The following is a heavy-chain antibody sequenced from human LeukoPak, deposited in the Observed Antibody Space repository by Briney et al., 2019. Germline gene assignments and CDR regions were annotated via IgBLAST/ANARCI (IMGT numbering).Heavy chain of an antibody. D-gene: IGHD3-16*01. J-gene: IGHJ3*02. CDR2: ISNSSSTI. V-gene: IGHV3-48*03. Sequence: GGSLRLSCAASGFTFSSYELYWVRQAPGKGLEWISYISNSSSTIKYTESVRGRFTVSRDDARESLYLQMNSLRGEDTAIYYCGASRQYVGAFDIWGQGTLVTVSS. CDR3: GASRQYVGAFDI. CDR1: GFTFSSYE.